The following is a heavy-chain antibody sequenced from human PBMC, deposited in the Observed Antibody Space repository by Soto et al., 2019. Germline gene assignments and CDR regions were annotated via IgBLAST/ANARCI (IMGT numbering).Heavy chain of an antibody. CDR2: INHSGST. CDR1: GGSFSGYY. V-gene: IGHV4-34*01. D-gene: IGHD3-3*01. CDR3: ARGIPTIFGVVISDYYYMDV. Sequence: HSETLSLTCAVYGGSFSGYYWSWIRQPPGKGLEWIGEINHSGSTNYNPSLKSRVTISVDTSKNQFSLKLSSVTAADTAVYYCARGIPTIFGVVISDYYYMDVWGKGTTVTVSS. J-gene: IGHJ6*03.